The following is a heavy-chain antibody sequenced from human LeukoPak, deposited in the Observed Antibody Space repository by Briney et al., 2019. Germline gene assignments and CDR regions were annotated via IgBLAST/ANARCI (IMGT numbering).Heavy chain of an antibody. CDR2: ISSSGRTI. CDR1: GFTFSSYE. CDR3: ARVVGAPVPAAAIDY. D-gene: IGHD2-2*01. V-gene: IGHV3-48*03. J-gene: IGHJ4*02. Sequence: PGGSLRLSCAASGFTFSSYEMNWVRQAPGKGLEWVSYISSSGRTIYYADSVKGRFTMSRDNAKNSLYLQMNSLRAEDTAVYYCARVVGAPVPAAAIDYWGQGTLVTVSS.